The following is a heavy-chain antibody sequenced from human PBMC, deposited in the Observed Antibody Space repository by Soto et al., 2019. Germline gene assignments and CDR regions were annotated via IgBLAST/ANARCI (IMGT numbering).Heavy chain of an antibody. J-gene: IGHJ6*02. CDR3: ARSYYYDSSGYYTSYYYYYGMDV. V-gene: IGHV1-2*02. CDR2: INPNSGGT. D-gene: IGHD3-22*01. CDR1: GYTFTGYY. Sequence: ASVTVSCTASGYTFTGYYMHWVRLAPGQGLEWMGWINPNSGGTNYAQKFQGRVTMTRDTSISTAYMELSRLRSDDTAVYYCARSYYYDSSGYYTSYYYYYGMDVWGQGTTVTVSS.